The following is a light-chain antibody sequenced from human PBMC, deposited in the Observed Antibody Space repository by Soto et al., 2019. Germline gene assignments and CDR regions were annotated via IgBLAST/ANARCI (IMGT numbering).Light chain of an antibody. J-gene: IGKJ4*01. CDR1: QSVSSY. CDR2: DAS. Sequence: EIVLTQSPATLSLSPWERATLSSRASQSVSSYLAWYQQKPGQAPRLLIYDASNRATGIPARFSGSGSGTDFTLTISSLEPEDFALYYCQQHINWPLTFGGGTKVDIK. V-gene: IGKV3-11*01. CDR3: QQHINWPLT.